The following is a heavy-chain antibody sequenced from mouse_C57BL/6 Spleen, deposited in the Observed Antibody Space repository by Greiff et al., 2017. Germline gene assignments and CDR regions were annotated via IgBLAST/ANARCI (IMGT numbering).Heavy chain of an antibody. V-gene: IGHV1-81*01. CDR1: GYTFTSYG. J-gene: IGHJ1*03. Sequence: QVQLQQSGAELARPGASVKLSCKASGYTFTSYGISWVKQRTGQGLEWIGEIDPRSGSTYYNEKFKGKATLTADKSSSTAYMELRSLTSEDSAVYFCARSTSCYFDVWGTGTTVTVSS. CDR2: IDPRSGST. D-gene: IGHD2-1*01. CDR3: ARSTSCYFDV.